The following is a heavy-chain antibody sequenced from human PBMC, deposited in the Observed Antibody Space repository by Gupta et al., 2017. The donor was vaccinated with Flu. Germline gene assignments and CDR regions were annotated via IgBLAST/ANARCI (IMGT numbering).Heavy chain of an antibody. V-gene: IGHV4-34*01. CDR3: ARGTDYVWERDDS. Sequence: HSGTITTYIPSLKSRLTMSVDTSKNEFTLRLSSVTAADTAVYYCARGTDYVWERDDSWGQGTLVTVSS. D-gene: IGHD3-16*01. CDR2: HSGTI. J-gene: IGHJ4*02.